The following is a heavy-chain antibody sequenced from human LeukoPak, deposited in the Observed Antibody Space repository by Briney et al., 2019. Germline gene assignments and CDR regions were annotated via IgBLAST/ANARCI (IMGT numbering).Heavy chain of an antibody. Sequence: ASVKVSCKASGNTFTGFAISWVRQAPGQGLEWMGWISAYNGGTNYAQSVQGRVTMTTDTATSTVYMELRSLRTDDTAIYYCARFEDGSSWPWPGLDYWGQGTLVTVSS. CDR2: ISAYNGGT. V-gene: IGHV1-18*01. D-gene: IGHD6-13*01. J-gene: IGHJ4*02. CDR3: ARFEDGSSWPWPGLDY. CDR1: GNTFTGFA.